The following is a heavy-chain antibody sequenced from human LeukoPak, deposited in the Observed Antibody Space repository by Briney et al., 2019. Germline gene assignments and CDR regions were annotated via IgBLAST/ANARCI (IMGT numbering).Heavy chain of an antibody. CDR3: ARDFPESTSSCPDY. J-gene: IGHJ4*02. CDR1: GFTFNSYA. CDR2: ISYDGSNK. Sequence: GRSLRLSCAASGFTFNSYAMHWVRQAPGKGLEWVAVISYDGSNKYYADSVKGRFTISRDNSKNTLYLQMNSLGTEDTAVYYCARDFPESTSSCPDYWGQGTLVTVSS. V-gene: IGHV3-30-3*01. D-gene: IGHD2-2*01.